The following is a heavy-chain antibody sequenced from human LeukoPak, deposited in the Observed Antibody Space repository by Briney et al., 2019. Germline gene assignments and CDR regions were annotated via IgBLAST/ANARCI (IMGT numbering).Heavy chain of an antibody. CDR2: IYYSGST. Sequence: SETLSLTCTVSGGSISSYYWSWIRQPPGKGLEWIGYIYYSGSTNYNPSLKSRVTISVDTSKNQFSLKLSSVAAADTAVYYCARFGYRYYFDYWAREPWSPSPQ. V-gene: IGHV4-59*01. CDR1: GGSISSYY. J-gene: IGHJ4*02. CDR3: ARFGYRYYFDY. D-gene: IGHD6-25*01.